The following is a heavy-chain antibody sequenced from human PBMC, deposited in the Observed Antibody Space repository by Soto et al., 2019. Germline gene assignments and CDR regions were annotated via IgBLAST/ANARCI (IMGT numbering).Heavy chain of an antibody. D-gene: IGHD1-1*01. V-gene: IGHV3-64D*06. Sequence: EVQLVESGGGLVQPGGSLRLSCSASGFTFRSYAMHWVRQAPGKGLEYVSAISGNGDSTYYADSVKDRFTISRDNSKNTLYLQMSSLRPEATAVYYCVKDRGTRIRGPFDYWGQGTLVTVSS. CDR1: GFTFRSYA. CDR2: ISGNGDST. J-gene: IGHJ4*02. CDR3: VKDRGTRIRGPFDY.